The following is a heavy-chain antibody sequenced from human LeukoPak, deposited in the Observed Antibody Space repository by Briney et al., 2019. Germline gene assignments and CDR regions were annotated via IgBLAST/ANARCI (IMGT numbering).Heavy chain of an antibody. V-gene: IGHV4-34*01. CDR1: GGSFSGYY. CDR2: INHSGST. D-gene: IGHD6-19*01. J-gene: IGHJ4*02. Sequence: PSETLSLTCAVYGGSFSGYYWSWIRQPPGKGLEWIGEINHSGSTNYNPSLKSRVTISVDTSKNQFSLKLSSVTAADTAVYYCARPMAGSGWLPIALYYWGQGTLVTVSS. CDR3: ARPMAGSGWLPIALYY.